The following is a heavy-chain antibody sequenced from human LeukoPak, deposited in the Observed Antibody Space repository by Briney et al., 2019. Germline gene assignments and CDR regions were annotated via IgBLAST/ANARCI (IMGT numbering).Heavy chain of an antibody. CDR1: GFTFSSYW. V-gene: IGHV3-66*02. D-gene: IGHD4-17*01. CDR2: IYSGGST. Sequence: GGSLRLSCAASGFTFSSYWMSWVRQAPGKGLEWVSVIYSGGSTYYADSVKGRFTISRDNSKNTLYLQMNSLRAEDTAVYYCARETTDGTDVWGQGTTVTVSS. CDR3: ARETTDGTDV. J-gene: IGHJ6*02.